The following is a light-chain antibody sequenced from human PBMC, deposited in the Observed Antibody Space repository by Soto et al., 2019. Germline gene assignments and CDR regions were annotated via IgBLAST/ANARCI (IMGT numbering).Light chain of an antibody. J-gene: IGKJ1*01. CDR3: HQYGSSPAT. Sequence: EIVLTQSPGTLSLSPGERATLSCRASQSVSSSFLAWYQQKPGQAPRLLIYGASSRATGIPDRFSGSGSGTDFTLTISRLEPEDFAVYYCHQYGSSPATFGQGPKLDIK. V-gene: IGKV3-20*01. CDR2: GAS. CDR1: QSVSSSF.